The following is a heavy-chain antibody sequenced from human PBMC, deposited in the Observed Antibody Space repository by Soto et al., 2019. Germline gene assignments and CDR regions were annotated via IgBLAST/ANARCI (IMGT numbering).Heavy chain of an antibody. Sequence: QVQLVQSGAEVKKPGASVKVSCKASGYTFTSYGISWVRQAPGQGLEWMGWISAYNGNTNYAQKLQGRVTMTTDTSTSTAYMELRSLRSDDTAVYYCARDAPLWFGELFPLRWGYYYGMDVWGQGTTVTVSS. CDR3: ARDAPLWFGELFPLRWGYYYGMDV. CDR1: GYTFTSYG. J-gene: IGHJ6*02. CDR2: ISAYNGNT. V-gene: IGHV1-18*01. D-gene: IGHD3-10*01.